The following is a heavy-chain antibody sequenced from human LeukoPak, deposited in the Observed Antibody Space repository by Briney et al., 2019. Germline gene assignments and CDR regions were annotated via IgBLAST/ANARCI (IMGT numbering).Heavy chain of an antibody. CDR3: VRSSSSEGATYYRAFDY. CDR1: GYTLTELS. CDR2: IKEDGSER. J-gene: IGHJ4*02. Sequence: SCKVSGYTLTELSMHWVRQAPGKGLEWMASIKEDGSERKYVESVKGRFTISRDSAENSLFLQMDSLSVEDTALYFCVRSSSSEGATYYRAFDYWGPGTLVTVSS. V-gene: IGHV3-7*02. D-gene: IGHD3-16*02.